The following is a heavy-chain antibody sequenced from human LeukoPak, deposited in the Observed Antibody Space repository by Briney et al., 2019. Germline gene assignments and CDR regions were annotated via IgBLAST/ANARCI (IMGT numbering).Heavy chain of an antibody. CDR2: IHPGGST. CDR1: GGSLRADF. J-gene: IGHJ5*02. CDR3: ARAPDRIRFDP. Sequence: SETLSLTCAVYGGSLRADFWSWIRQPPGKGLEWIGDIHPGGSTKYNPSLESRVTISVDTSKNQFSLRLTSVTAADTAVYNCARAPDRIRFDPWGQGALVTVAS. D-gene: IGHD1-14*01. V-gene: IGHV4-34*01.